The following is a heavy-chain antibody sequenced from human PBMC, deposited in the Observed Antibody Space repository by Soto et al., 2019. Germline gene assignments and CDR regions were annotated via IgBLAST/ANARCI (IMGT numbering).Heavy chain of an antibody. Sequence: SETLSLTCTVSGGSISSYYWSWIRQPPGKGLEWIGYIYSSGSTNYNPSLKSRVTISVDTSKNQFSLKLSSVTAADTAVYYCARDYYGSGSSYYYYYYGMDVWGQGTTVTVSS. J-gene: IGHJ6*02. D-gene: IGHD3-10*01. CDR2: IYSSGST. CDR1: GGSISSYY. CDR3: ARDYYGSGSSYYYYYYGMDV. V-gene: IGHV4-59*01.